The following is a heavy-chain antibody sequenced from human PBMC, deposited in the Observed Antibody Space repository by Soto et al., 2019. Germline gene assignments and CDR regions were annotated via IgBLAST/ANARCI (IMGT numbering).Heavy chain of an antibody. J-gene: IGHJ5*02. D-gene: IGHD1-1*01. CDR2: IYYSGST. CDR1: GGSISRSSYY. CDR3: ARLKLQLLQYNWFDP. V-gene: IGHV4-39*01. Sequence: SETLSLTCTVSGGSISRSSYYWGWIRQPPGKGLEWIGSIYYSGSTYYKPSLKSRVTISVDTSKNQFSLKLSSVTAADTAVYYCARLKLQLLQYNWFDPWGQGTLVTVS.